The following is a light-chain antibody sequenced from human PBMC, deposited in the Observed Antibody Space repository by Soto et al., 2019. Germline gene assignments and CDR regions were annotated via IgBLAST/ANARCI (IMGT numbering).Light chain of an antibody. V-gene: IGLV9-49*01. Sequence: VLTQPPSASASLGASVTLTCTLSSGYSNYKVDWYQQRPGKGPRFVMRVGTGGIVGSKGDGIPDRFSVLGSGLNRYLTIKNIQEEDESDYHCGADHGSGSNFVYVFGTGTKLTVL. CDR2: VGTGGIVG. CDR1: SGYSNYK. CDR3: GADHGSGSNFVYV. J-gene: IGLJ1*01.